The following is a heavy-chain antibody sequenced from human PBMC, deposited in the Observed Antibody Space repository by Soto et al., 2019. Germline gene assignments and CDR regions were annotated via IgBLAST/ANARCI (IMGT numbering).Heavy chain of an antibody. CDR3: ARLNGYRISTNCHGYYGMDV. Sequence: SETLSLTCTVSGGSISGYYWSWIRQPPGKGLEWIGYIYYSGGSTSYNPSLRSRLTISVDTSKNEFSLRLSSVTAADTAVYYCARLNGYRISTNCHGYYGMDVWGQGTTVTVSS. V-gene: IGHV4-59*08. J-gene: IGHJ6*02. CDR2: IYYSGGST. D-gene: IGHD2-2*03. CDR1: GGSISGYY.